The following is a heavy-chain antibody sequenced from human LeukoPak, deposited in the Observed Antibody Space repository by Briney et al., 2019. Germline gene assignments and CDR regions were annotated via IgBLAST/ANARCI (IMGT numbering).Heavy chain of an antibody. CDR2: IRGSSSAM. CDR1: GFSFSEYS. D-gene: IGHD3-9*01. CDR3: ARDRDWSFDY. Sequence: GGSLRLSCAAPGFSFSEYSMNWVRQAPGKGLEWVSNIRGSSSAMNYADSVKGRFTISRDNAKNSLYLEMSSLRAEDTAVYYCARDRDWSFDYWGQGTLVTVSS. J-gene: IGHJ4*02. V-gene: IGHV3-48*04.